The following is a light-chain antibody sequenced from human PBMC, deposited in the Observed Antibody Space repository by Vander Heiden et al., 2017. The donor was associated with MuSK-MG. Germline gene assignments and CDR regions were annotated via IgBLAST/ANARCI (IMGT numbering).Light chain of an antibody. CDR2: GAS. CDR3: QQYNSSLT. CDR1: QSVSSN. J-gene: IGKJ4*01. Sequence: EIVIPLSPAPLSVSTGEIATSSCRASQSVSSNLAWYQQKPGQAPRLLIYGASSRATGIPDRFSGSGSGTEFTLTISSLQSEDFAVYYCQQYNSSLTFGGGTKVEIK. V-gene: IGKV3-15*01.